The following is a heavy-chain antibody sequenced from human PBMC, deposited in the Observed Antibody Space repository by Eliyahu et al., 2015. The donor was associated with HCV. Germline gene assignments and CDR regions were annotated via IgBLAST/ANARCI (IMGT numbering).Heavy chain of an antibody. CDR1: GFTFSSXW. CDR3: ARVSSGWYGAGDYFDY. V-gene: IGHV3-7*01. Sequence: EVQLVESGGGLVQPGGSLRLSCAASGFTFSSXWMSWVRQAPGKGLEWVANIKQDGSEKYYVDSVKGRFTISRDNAKNSLYLQMNSLRAEDTAVYYCARVSSGWYGAGDYFDYWGQGTLVTVSS. CDR2: IKQDGSEK. D-gene: IGHD6-19*01. J-gene: IGHJ4*02.